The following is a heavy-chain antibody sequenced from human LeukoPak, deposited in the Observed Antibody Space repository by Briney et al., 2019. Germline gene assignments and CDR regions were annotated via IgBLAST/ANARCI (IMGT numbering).Heavy chain of an antibody. CDR1: GFTFSSYG. V-gene: IGHV3-30*18. CDR3: AKVTLRYFDWLLSPIDY. J-gene: IGHJ4*02. Sequence: GGSLRLSCAASGFTFSSYGMHWVRQAPGKGLEWVAVISYDGSNNYYADSVKGRFTISRDNSKNTLYLQMNSLRAEDTAVYYCAKVTLRYFDWLLSPIDYWGQGTLVTVSS. CDR2: ISYDGSNN. D-gene: IGHD3-9*01.